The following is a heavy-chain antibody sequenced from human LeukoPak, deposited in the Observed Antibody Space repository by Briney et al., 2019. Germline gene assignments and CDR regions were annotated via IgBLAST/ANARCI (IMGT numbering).Heavy chain of an antibody. J-gene: IGHJ4*02. D-gene: IGHD1-14*01. CDR2: INTDGSST. CDR3: ASRTGVY. CDR1: RFTLSSYW. Sequence: GGSLRLSCAASRFTLSSYWMHWVRQAPGKGLVWVSRINTDGSSTNYADSVKGRITISRDNAMNTLYLQMNNLRAEDTAVYYCASRTGVYWGQGTLVSVSS. V-gene: IGHV3-74*01.